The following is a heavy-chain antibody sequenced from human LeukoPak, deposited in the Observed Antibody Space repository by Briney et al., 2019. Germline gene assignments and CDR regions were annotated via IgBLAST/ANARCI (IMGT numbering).Heavy chain of an antibody. V-gene: IGHV4-4*07. CDR3: AIDPGGYDSSGYYYEENYFDY. D-gene: IGHD3-22*01. Sequence: SETLSLACTVSGGSISSYYWSWVRQPAGKGLEWIGRIYTSGSTNYNPSLKSRVTMSVDTSKNQFSLKLSSVTAADTAVYYCAIDPGGYDSSGYYYEENYFDYWGQGTLVTVSS. CDR1: GGSISSYY. J-gene: IGHJ4*02. CDR2: IYTSGST.